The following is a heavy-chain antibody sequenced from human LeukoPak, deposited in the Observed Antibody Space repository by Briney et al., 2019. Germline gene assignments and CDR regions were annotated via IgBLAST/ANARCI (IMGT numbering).Heavy chain of an antibody. J-gene: IGHJ5*02. CDR2: INHSVST. V-gene: IGHV4-34*01. Sequence: SETLSLTCAVYGGSFSGYYWSWIRQPPGKGLEWIGEINHSVSTNYNPSLKSRVTISVDTSKNQFSLKLSSVTAADTAVYYCARGRSFVAAAGLGFVRRHNWFDPWGQGTLVTVSS. CDR3: ARGRSFVAAAGLGFVRRHNWFDP. CDR1: GGSFSGYY. D-gene: IGHD6-13*01.